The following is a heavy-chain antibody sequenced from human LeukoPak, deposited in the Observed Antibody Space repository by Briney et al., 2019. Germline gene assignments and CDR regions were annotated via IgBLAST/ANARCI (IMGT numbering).Heavy chain of an antibody. J-gene: IGHJ4*02. V-gene: IGHV4-4*09. D-gene: IGHD2-2*02. CDR1: GGSISSYY. CDR3: ARLHLYCSSTSCYTGVFDY. CDR2: IYTSGST. Sequence: SETLSLTCTVSGGSISSYYWSWIRQPPGKGLEWIGYIYTSGSTNYNPSLKSRVTISVDTSKNQSSLKLSSVTAADTAVYYCARLHLYCSSTSCYTGVFDYWGQGTLVTVSS.